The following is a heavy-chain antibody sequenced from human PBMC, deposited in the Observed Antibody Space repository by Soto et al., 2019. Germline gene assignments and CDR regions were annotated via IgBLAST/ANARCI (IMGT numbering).Heavy chain of an antibody. V-gene: IGHV3-23*01. CDR3: VKDWRGKTCPCMDV. J-gene: IGHJ6*02. CDR2: ISGNDDKT. CDR1: GFTFSNYA. Sequence: EVQLLESGGGLVQPGVSLRLSCEASGFTFSNYAMSRVRQAPGKGLEWVSSISGNDDKTYHADSVKGRFTISRDNSRHTLYLQMSSLRADDTAVYYCVKDWRGKTCPCMDVWGQGTTVTVSS. D-gene: IGHD3-3*01.